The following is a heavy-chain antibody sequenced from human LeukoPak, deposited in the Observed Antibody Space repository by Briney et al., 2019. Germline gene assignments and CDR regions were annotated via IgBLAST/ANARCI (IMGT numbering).Heavy chain of an antibody. CDR3: ARDFIAAAGPPNYYYGMDV. CDR2: ISAYNGNT. Sequence: ASVKVSCKASGYTFTSCGISWVRQAPGQGLEWMGWISAYNGNTNYAQKLQGRATMTTDTSTSTAYMELRSLRSDDTAVYYCARDFIAAAGPPNYYYGMDVWGQGTTVTVSS. CDR1: GYTFTSCG. D-gene: IGHD6-13*01. V-gene: IGHV1-18*01. J-gene: IGHJ6*02.